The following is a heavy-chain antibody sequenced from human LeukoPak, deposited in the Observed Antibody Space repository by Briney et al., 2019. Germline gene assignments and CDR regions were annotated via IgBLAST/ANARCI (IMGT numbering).Heavy chain of an antibody. D-gene: IGHD6-19*01. CDR2: IYPGDSAT. V-gene: IGHV5-51*01. J-gene: IGHJ3*02. CDR1: GYSFTNYW. CDR3: ARQGGQWLVQGAFDI. Sequence: GESLKISCKCSGYSFTNYWIGWVRQMPGKGLEWMGIIYPGDSATRYSPSFQGQVTISADKSIDTAYLQWSSLKASDTAIYYCARQGGQWLVQGAFDIWGQGTMVTVSS.